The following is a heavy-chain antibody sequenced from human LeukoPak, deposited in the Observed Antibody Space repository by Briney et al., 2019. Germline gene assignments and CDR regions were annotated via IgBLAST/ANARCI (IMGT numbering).Heavy chain of an antibody. CDR3: VRGQYSAFDI. J-gene: IGHJ3*02. D-gene: IGHD2-21*01. V-gene: IGHV6-1*01. Sequence: SQTLSLTCAVSGDSVSGNIVAWNWIRQSPSRGLEWLGRTYRGSSYYAPSMKSGISISPDTSKNQFSLHLNSVTPEDTAVYFCVRGQYSAFDIWGQGTLVIVSS. CDR1: GDSVSGNIVA. CDR2: TYRGSS.